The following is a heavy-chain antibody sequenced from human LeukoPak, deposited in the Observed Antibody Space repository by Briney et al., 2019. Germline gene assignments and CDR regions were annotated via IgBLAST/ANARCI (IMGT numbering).Heavy chain of an antibody. CDR1: GFSSSENW. CDR3: GSPILGGGHGDV. V-gene: IGHV3-7*05. D-gene: IGHD2-15*01. Sequence: GGSLRLYCEASGFSSSENWMSWVRQAPGKGLEWVANINQDGSGKYYVDSVKGRFTISRDNAKNSLYLQMNSLRAEDTAVYYCGSPILGGGHGDVWGQGTTVTVSS. J-gene: IGHJ6*02. CDR2: INQDGSGK.